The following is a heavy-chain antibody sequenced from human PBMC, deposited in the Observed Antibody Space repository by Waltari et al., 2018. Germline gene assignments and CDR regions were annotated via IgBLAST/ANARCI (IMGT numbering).Heavy chain of an antibody. D-gene: IGHD1-1*01. V-gene: IGHV3-30*10. Sequence: WVSQAPGKGFEWVAVISYEESNKYYIDSVKGRFTISRDNSKNTLYLQMNSLRADDTAVYYCARDLPYNWNVYFDYWGQGTLVTVAS. J-gene: IGHJ4*02. CDR3: ARDLPYNWNVYFDY. CDR2: ISYEESNK.